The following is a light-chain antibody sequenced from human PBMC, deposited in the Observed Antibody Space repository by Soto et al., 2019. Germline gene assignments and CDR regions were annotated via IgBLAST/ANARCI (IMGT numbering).Light chain of an antibody. Sequence: DIQMTQSPSTLSAFVGDRVTITCRASQSISTWLAWFQQKPGQAPRLLIYKASNFETGVPSRFSGSGSETEFTLTISSLQPDDFAAYYCQQYDTSPWTFGPGTKVDIK. V-gene: IGKV1-5*03. J-gene: IGKJ1*01. CDR2: KAS. CDR3: QQYDTSPWT. CDR1: QSISTW.